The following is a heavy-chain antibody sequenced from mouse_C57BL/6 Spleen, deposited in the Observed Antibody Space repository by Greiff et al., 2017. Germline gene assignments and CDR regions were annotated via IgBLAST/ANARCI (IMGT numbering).Heavy chain of an antibody. CDR2: IYPGSGST. Sequence: VQLQQPGAELVKPGASVKMSCKASGYTFTSYWITWVKQRPGQGLEWIGDIYPGSGSTNYNEKFQSKATLTVDTSSSTAYMQLSSLTSEASAVYYCAYYGNYGRSGFDYWGQGTTLTVSS. J-gene: IGHJ2*01. CDR1: GYTFTSYW. D-gene: IGHD2-1*01. CDR3: AYYGNYGRSGFDY. V-gene: IGHV1-55*01.